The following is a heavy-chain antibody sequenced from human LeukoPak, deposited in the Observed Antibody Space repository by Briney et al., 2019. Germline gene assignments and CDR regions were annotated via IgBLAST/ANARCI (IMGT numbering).Heavy chain of an antibody. CDR1: GYTFTSYY. CDR3: ANDYGDSYFDY. D-gene: IGHD4-17*01. J-gene: IGHJ4*02. CDR2: INPSGGST. V-gene: IGHV1-46*01. Sequence: ASVNVSCTASGYTFTSYYMHWVRQAPGQGLEWMGIINPSGGSTSYAQKFQGRVTITADESTSTAYMELSSLRSEDTAVYYCANDYGDSYFDYWGQGTLVTVSS.